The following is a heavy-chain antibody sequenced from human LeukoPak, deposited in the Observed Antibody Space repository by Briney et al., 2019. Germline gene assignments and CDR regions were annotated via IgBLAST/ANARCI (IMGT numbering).Heavy chain of an antibody. D-gene: IGHD2-15*01. Sequence: GGSLRLSCAASGFTFSSYAMHWVRQAPGKGLEYVSAISSNGGSTYYANSVKGRFTISRDNSKNTLYLQMGSLRAEDMAVYYCARQSYCSGGSCYSAAFDIWGQGTMVTVS. CDR3: ARQSYCSGGSCYSAAFDI. V-gene: IGHV3-64*01. CDR1: GFTFSSYA. CDR2: ISSNGGST. J-gene: IGHJ3*02.